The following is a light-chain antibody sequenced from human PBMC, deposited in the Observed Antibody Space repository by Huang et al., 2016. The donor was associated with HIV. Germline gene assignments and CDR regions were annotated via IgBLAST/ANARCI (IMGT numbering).Light chain of an antibody. CDR1: QSVSSYY. CDR2: GAS. Sequence: EIVLTQSPGTLSLSPGERATLSCRASQSVSSYYLAWYQQKPGQAPRLLIYGASSRATGIPDRCSGSGSGTDFTLTISRREPEDFAVYYCQQYGSSPWTFGQGTKVEIK. J-gene: IGKJ1*01. CDR3: QQYGSSPWT. V-gene: IGKV3-20*01.